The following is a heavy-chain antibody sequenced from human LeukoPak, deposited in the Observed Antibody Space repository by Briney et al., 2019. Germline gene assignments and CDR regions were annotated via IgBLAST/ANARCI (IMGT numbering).Heavy chain of an antibody. V-gene: IGHV4-4*07. Sequence: PSETLSLTCTVSGGSISSYYWSWIRQPAGKGLEWIGRIYTSGSTNYNPSLKSRVTMSVDTSKNQFSLKLSSVTAADTAVYYCARDRLEATFGGVIVIGYYYYMDVWGKGTTVTISS. J-gene: IGHJ6*03. CDR1: GGSISSYY. CDR3: ARDRLEATFGGVIVIGYYYYMDV. D-gene: IGHD3-16*02. CDR2: IYTSGST.